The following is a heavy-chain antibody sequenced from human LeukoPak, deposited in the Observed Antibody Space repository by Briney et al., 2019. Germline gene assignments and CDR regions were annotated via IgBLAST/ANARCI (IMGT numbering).Heavy chain of an antibody. D-gene: IGHD1-1*01. CDR1: GGSVSSGSYY. CDR2: IYYSGST. V-gene: IGHV4-61*01. Sequence: SETLSLTCTVSGGSVSSGSYYWSWIRQPPGKGLEWIGYIYYSGSTNYNPSLKGRVTISVDTSKNQFSLKLSSVTAADTAVYYCARAGGNGLLDYWGQGPLATVSS. J-gene: IGHJ4*02. CDR3: ARAGGNGLLDY.